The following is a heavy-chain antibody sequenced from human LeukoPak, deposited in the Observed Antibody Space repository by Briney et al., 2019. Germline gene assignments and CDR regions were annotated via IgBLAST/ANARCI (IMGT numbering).Heavy chain of an antibody. V-gene: IGHV4-61*01. CDR3: ARYAGRDAHFDH. CDR1: GGSVSNENYY. J-gene: IGHJ4*02. CDR2: VYYSGST. Sequence: SETLSLTCTVSGGSVSNENYYWSWIRQPPGKGLERIAYVYYSGSTNNNPSLWSRLSISVDTSKNQFSLKLSSVTAADTAVYYCARYAGRDAHFDHWGQGTLVTVSS.